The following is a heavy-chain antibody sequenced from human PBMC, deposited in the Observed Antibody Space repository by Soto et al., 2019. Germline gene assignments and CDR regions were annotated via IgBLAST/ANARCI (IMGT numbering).Heavy chain of an antibody. D-gene: IGHD5-12*01. CDR2: IRNKVNSDTT. CDR3: ASLDGYNWNGVDV. J-gene: IGHJ6*02. Sequence: EVQLVESGGGLVQPGGSLRLSCAASGFTFSDHHTYWVRQAPGKGLEWVGRIRNKVNSDTTEYAASVKGRFTISRDDSKNSLYLQMNSLKTEDTAVYYCASLDGYNWNGVDVWGQGTTVTVSS. CDR1: GFTFSDHH. V-gene: IGHV3-72*01.